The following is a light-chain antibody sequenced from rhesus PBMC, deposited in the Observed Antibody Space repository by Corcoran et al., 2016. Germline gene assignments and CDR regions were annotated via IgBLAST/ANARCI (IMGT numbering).Light chain of an antibody. CDR3: QQCSSSPLT. CDR1: QSISSW. CDR2: QAS. J-gene: IGKJ4*01. Sequence: DIQMTQSPSSLSASVGDTVTIPCRASQSISSWLAWYQLKPVKAPKLLIYQASTLQSGVPSRFSGSGSGTDFTLTISSLQSEEFATYYCQQCSSSPLTFGGGTRVELK. V-gene: IGKV1-22*01.